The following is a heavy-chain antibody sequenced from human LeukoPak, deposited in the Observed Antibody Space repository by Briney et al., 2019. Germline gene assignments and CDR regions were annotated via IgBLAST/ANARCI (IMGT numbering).Heavy chain of an antibody. CDR1: GGSFRSDSYY. J-gene: IGHJ3*01. CDR3: VREAATDYYDSSGYYRQTEVFDA. CDR2: VYYSGST. V-gene: IGHV4-61*01. Sequence: SETLSLTCTVSGGSFRSDSYYWSWIRQPPGKGLEWIGYVYYSGSTNYNPSLKNRVTISVDTSKNQFSLKLRSVTAADTAVYYCVREAATDYYDSSGYYRQTEVFDAWGQGTMVTVSS. D-gene: IGHD3-22*01.